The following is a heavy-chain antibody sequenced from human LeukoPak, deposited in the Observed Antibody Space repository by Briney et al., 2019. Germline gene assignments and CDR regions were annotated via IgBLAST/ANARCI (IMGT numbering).Heavy chain of an antibody. D-gene: IGHD3-22*01. CDR3: ATVRHYYDSSGYDA. V-gene: IGHV1-24*01. CDR2: FDPEDGET. CDR1: GYTFTGYY. J-gene: IGHJ5*02. Sequence: ASVKVSCKASGYTFTGYYMHWVRQAPGKGLEWMGGFDPEDGETIYAQKFQGRVTMTEDTSTDTAYMELSSLRSEDTAVYYCATVRHYYDSSGYDAWGQGTLVTVSS.